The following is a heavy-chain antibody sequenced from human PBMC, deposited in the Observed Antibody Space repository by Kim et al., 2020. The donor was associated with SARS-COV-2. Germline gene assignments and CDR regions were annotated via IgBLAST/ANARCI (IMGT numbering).Heavy chain of an antibody. CDR2: ISYDETVK. J-gene: IGHJ4*02. CDR3: ARDFCTTTTCYDY. Sequence: GGSLRLSCAASGLPFSINGMSWVRQAPGKGLEWVAFISYDETVKYYVDSVKGRFTISRDNSKNTLYLQMHSLRAEDTALYYCARDFCTTTTCYDYWGQGTLVTVSS. CDR1: GLPFSING. D-gene: IGHD2-8*01. V-gene: IGHV3-33*05.